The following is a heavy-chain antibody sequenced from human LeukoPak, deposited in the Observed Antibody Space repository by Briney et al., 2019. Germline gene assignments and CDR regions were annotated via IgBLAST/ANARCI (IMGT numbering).Heavy chain of an antibody. CDR3: AKITIFGVVSPTD. CDR1: GFTFSSYA. V-gene: IGHV3-23*01. CDR2: ISGSGGST. D-gene: IGHD3-3*01. Sequence: GGSLRLSCAASGFTFSSYAMSWVRQAPGKGLEWVLGISGSGGSTHYADSVKGRFTISRDNSKNTLYLQMNSLRADDTAVYYCAKITIFGVVSPTDWGQGTLVTVSS. J-gene: IGHJ4*02.